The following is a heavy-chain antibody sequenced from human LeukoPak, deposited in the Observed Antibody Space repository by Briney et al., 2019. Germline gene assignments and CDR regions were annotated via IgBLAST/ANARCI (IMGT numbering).Heavy chain of an antibody. CDR3: ARDRDFWSGYFPYYFDY. Sequence: ASVKVSCKASGYTFTSYGISWVRQAPGQGLEWMGWISAYNGNTNYAQKLQGRVTMTTDTSTSTAYMELRSLRSDDTAVYYCARDRDFWSGYFPYYFDYWGQGTLVTVSS. CDR1: GYTFTSYG. V-gene: IGHV1-18*01. CDR2: ISAYNGNT. J-gene: IGHJ4*02. D-gene: IGHD3-3*01.